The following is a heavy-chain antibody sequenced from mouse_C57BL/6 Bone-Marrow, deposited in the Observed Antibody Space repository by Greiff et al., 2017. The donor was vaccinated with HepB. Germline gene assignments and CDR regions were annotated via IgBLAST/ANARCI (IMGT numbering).Heavy chain of an antibody. D-gene: IGHD1-1*01. CDR3: TTTVVARNPFFAY. CDR2: IDPENGDT. CDR1: GFNIKDDY. V-gene: IGHV14-4*01. Sequence: SGAELVRPGASVKLSCTASGFNIKDDYMHWVKQRPEQGLEWIGWIDPENGDTEYASKFQGKATITADTSSNTAYLQLSSLTSEDTAVYYCTTTVVARNPFFAYWGQGTLVTVSA. J-gene: IGHJ3*01.